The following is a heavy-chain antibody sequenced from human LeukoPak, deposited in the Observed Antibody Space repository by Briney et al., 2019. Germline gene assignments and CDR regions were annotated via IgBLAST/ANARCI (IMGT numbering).Heavy chain of an antibody. CDR1: GFTFRSYS. CDR2: ITSSSSYI. D-gene: IGHD3-22*01. CDR3: ARDKYYYDVSGYYPTYGMDV. V-gene: IGHV3-21*01. Sequence: GGSLRPSCAASGFTFRSYSMNWVRQAPGKGLEWDSSITSSSSYIYYADSVKGRFTISRDNAKDSLYLQMNSLRAEDTAVYYCARDKYYYDVSGYYPTYGMDVWGQGTTVTVSS. J-gene: IGHJ6*02.